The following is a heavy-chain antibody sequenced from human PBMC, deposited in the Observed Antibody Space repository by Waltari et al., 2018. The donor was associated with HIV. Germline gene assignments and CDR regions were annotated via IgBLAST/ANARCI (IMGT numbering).Heavy chain of an antibody. Sequence: EVQLVESGGGLVQPGGSLRLSCAASGFTFSSHWMSWVRQAPGKGLECVANIKQDGSEKYYVDSGKGRFTISRDNAKNSRYRQMNSRRAEDTAVYYCARDLYSSGWGYFDYWGQGTLVTVSS. CDR1: GFTFSSHW. V-gene: IGHV3-7*01. J-gene: IGHJ4*02. CDR2: IKQDGSEK. CDR3: ARDLYSSGWGYFDY. D-gene: IGHD6-19*01.